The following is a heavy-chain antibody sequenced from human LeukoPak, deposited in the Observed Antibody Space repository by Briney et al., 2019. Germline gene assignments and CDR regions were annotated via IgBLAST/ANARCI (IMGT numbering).Heavy chain of an antibody. J-gene: IGHJ6*02. CDR3: ARPYYDFWSGYYLNPPRYYGMDV. CDR2: IKQDGSEK. V-gene: IGHV3-7*01. Sequence: PGGSLRLSCAAPGFTFSSYWMSWVRQAPGKGLEWVANIKQDGSEKYYADSVKGRFTISRDNSKNTLFMQMNSLRAEDTAVYYCARPYYDFWSGYYLNPPRYYGMDVWGQGTTVTVSS. CDR1: GFTFSSYW. D-gene: IGHD3-3*01.